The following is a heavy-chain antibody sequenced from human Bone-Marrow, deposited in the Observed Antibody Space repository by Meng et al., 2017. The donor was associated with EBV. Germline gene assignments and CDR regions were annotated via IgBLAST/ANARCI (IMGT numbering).Heavy chain of an antibody. V-gene: IGHV4-4*02. CDR2: IYHTGST. D-gene: IGHD2-21*01. CDR3: ARRALAGDVYGYFDY. J-gene: IGHJ4*02. CDR1: GAAISSNNW. Sequence: GPLQESGPGRVKPSGGLLRTCSVSGAAISSNNWWSWVRQAPGKGLEWIGQIYHTGSTNYNPSLKSRVIRSSDRSKNQPSLKVRSGLAAETAVYYCARRALAGDVYGYFDYWDQGTLVTVSS.